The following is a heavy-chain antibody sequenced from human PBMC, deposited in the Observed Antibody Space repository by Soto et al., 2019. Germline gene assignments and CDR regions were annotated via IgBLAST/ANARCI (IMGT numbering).Heavy chain of an antibody. V-gene: IGHV1-2*02. D-gene: IGHD4-4*01. CDR2: INLNSGGT. J-gene: IGHJ4*02. CDR1: GYTFSGSY. CDR3: ASGQYLLPDY. Sequence: EIKNIVASVKVSCKASGYTFSGSYMHWVRQAPGQGLEWMGWINLNSGGTNYAQKFQGRVTMTRDTSISTAYMELSRLRSDDTAVYYCASGQYLLPDYWGQGTLVTVSS.